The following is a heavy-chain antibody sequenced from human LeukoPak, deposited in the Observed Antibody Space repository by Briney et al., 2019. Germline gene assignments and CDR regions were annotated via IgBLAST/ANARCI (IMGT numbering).Heavy chain of an antibody. CDR1: GFTFSSYA. V-gene: IGHV3-23*01. D-gene: IGHD3-3*01. Sequence: GSLRLSCAASGFTFSSYAMSWVRQATGKGLEWVSTISGSGGSTYYADSVKGRFTISRDNSKNTLYLQMNSLRAEDTAVYYCAKGAARDFWSGYYGNWFDPWGQGTLVTVSS. CDR2: ISGSGGST. CDR3: AKGAARDFWSGYYGNWFDP. J-gene: IGHJ5*02.